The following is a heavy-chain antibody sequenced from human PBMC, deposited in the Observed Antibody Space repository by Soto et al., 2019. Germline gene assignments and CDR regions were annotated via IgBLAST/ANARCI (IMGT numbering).Heavy chain of an antibody. CDR3: AKDVVVGATTGLGDYYYYYGMDV. V-gene: IGHV1-69*13. CDR2: IIPIFGTA. Sequence: SVKVSCKASGYSFTDYHIHWVRQAPGQGLEWVGGIIPIFGTANYAQKFQGRVTITADESTSTSYMEVNSLRAEDTAVYYCAKDVVVGATTGLGDYYYYYGMDVWGQGTTVTVSS. D-gene: IGHD1-26*01. CDR1: GYSFTDYH. J-gene: IGHJ6*02.